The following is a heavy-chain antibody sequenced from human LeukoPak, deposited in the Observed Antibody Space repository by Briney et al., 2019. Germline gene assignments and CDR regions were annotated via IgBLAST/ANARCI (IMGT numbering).Heavy chain of an antibody. Sequence: GGSLRLSCAASGFTFSSYWMSWVRQAPGKGLEWVANIKHDGSVKYYVDSVKGGFTISRDTAKNSRYLQMTSLRAESTAVYYCARVRQNWGGFNAFDIWGQGTMVTVSS. D-gene: IGHD7-27*01. V-gene: IGHV3-7*01. CDR2: IKHDGSVK. CDR3: ARVRQNWGGFNAFDI. CDR1: GFTFSSYW. J-gene: IGHJ3*02.